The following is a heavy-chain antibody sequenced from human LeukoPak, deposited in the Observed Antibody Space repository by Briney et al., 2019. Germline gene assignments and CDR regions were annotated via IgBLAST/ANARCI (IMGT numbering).Heavy chain of an antibody. CDR2: ISSSGST. V-gene: IGHV4-61*02. CDR1: GDSISSGDYY. D-gene: IGHD3-22*01. CDR3: ARGPYSYDSSGAFDI. Sequence: PSETLSLTCTVSGDSISSGDYYWSWIRQPAGKGLEWIGRISSSGSTNYNPSLKSRVTISIDTSKNQFSLKLSSVTAADTAVYFCARGPYSYDSSGAFDIWGQGTMVTVSS. J-gene: IGHJ3*02.